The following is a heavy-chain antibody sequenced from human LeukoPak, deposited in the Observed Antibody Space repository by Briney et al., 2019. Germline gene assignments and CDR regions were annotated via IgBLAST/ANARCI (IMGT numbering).Heavy chain of an antibody. CDR2: IRNGGSNE. CDR1: GFTFSSYG. J-gene: IGHJ3*01. CDR3: AKSRAPAAAPDGFDV. D-gene: IGHD2-2*01. V-gene: IGHV3-30*02. Sequence: GGSLRLSCAASGFTFSSYGMHWVRQAPGKGLEWVAFIRNGGSNEYYADSVKGRFTISRDNSKNSLYLQMNSLRPQDTAVYYCAKSRAPAAAPDGFDVWGQGTMVTVSS.